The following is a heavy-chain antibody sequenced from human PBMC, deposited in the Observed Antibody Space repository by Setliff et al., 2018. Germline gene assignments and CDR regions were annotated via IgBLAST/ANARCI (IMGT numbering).Heavy chain of an antibody. CDR3: ARGRMRGSCSGPSCTYDPFDI. V-gene: IGHV4-34*01. CDR2: INHSGST. D-gene: IGHD2-2*01. Sequence: SETLSLTCAVYGDSFSDYYWSWIRQPPGKGLEWIEEINHSGSTNYNPSLKSRVTISVDTSRNQFSLILRSVTAADTAVYYCARGRMRGSCSGPSCTYDPFDIWGQGTPVTVSS. CDR1: GDSFSDYY. J-gene: IGHJ3*02.